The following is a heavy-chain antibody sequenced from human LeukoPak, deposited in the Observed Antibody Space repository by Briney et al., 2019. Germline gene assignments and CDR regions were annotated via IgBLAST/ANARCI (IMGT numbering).Heavy chain of an antibody. D-gene: IGHD3-22*01. Sequence: SETLSLTCTVSGGSISSYYWSWIRQPPGKGLEWIGYIYYSGSTNYNPSLKSRVTISVDTSKNQLSLKLSSVTAADTAVYYCARSYDSSGYYYVGAFDIWGQGTMVTVSS. CDR1: GGSISSYY. V-gene: IGHV4-59*01. CDR3: ARSYDSSGYYYVGAFDI. CDR2: IYYSGST. J-gene: IGHJ3*02.